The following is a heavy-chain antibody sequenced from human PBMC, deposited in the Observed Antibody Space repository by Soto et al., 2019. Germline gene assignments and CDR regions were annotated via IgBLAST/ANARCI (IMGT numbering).Heavy chain of an antibody. Sequence: SETLSLTCTVSGGSISSYYWSWIRQPPGKGLEWIGYIYYSGSTNYNPSLKSRVTISVDTSKNQFSLKLSSVTAADTAVYYCARDGDDYGENNWFDPWGHGTLVTVSS. J-gene: IGHJ5*02. CDR2: IYYSGST. CDR3: ARDGDDYGENNWFDP. D-gene: IGHD4-17*01. CDR1: GGSISSYY. V-gene: IGHV4-59*01.